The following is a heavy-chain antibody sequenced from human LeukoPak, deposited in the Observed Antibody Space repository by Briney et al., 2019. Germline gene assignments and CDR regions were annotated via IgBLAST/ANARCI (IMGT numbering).Heavy chain of an antibody. D-gene: IGHD6-13*01. Sequence: GASVKVSCKASGGTFSSYAISWVRQAPGQGLEWMGRIIPILGIANYAQKFQGRVTITADKSTSTAYMELSSLRSEDTAVYYCARDRWSSSWPYFDYWGQGTLVTVSS. CDR1: GGTFSSYA. CDR3: ARDRWSSSWPYFDY. J-gene: IGHJ4*02. CDR2: IIPILGIA. V-gene: IGHV1-69*04.